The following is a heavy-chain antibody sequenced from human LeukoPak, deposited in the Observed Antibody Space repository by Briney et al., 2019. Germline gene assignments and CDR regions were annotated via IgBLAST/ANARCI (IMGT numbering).Heavy chain of an antibody. V-gene: IGHV3-7*03. CDR1: GFTFSTYW. D-gene: IGHD3-22*01. CDR3: AKDRAGYYYDSSGPPVGAFDI. J-gene: IGHJ3*02. CDR2: LNQDGSEK. Sequence: GGSLRLSCAASGFTFSTYWMSWVRQAPGKGLEWVANLNQDGSEKYYVDSVKGRFTISRDNAKNSLYLQMNSLRAEDTALYYCAKDRAGYYYDSSGPPVGAFDIWGQGTMVTVSS.